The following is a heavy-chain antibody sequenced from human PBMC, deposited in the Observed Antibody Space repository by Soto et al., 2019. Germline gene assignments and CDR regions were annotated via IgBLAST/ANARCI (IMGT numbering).Heavy chain of an antibody. J-gene: IGHJ5*01. CDR3: VRTLTSPRRFDS. CDR2: IYYSGLT. CDR1: GGSVSSGRDS. Sequence: PSQTLSLTCTVSGGSVSSGRDSWSWIRQPPGKGLEWIGYIYYSGLTNYSPSLKSRVAISIDTSKNQFSLILSSVTAADTAVYFCVRTLTSPRRFDSWGQGNLVTVSS. V-gene: IGHV4-61*01. D-gene: IGHD6-6*01.